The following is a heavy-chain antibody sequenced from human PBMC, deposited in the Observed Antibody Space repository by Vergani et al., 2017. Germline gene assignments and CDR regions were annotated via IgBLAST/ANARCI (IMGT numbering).Heavy chain of an antibody. CDR2: IIPIFGTA. D-gene: IGHD1-1*01. V-gene: IGHV1-69*01. CDR3: ARVRHDSPTRYYYGMDV. CDR1: GGTFSSYA. Sequence: QVQLVQSGAEVKKPGSSVKVSCKASGGTFSSYAISWVRQAPGQGLEWMGGIIPIFGTANYAKKFQGRVTITADESTSTAYMELSSLRSEDTAVYYCARVRHDSPTRYYYGMDVWGQGTTVTVAS. J-gene: IGHJ6*02.